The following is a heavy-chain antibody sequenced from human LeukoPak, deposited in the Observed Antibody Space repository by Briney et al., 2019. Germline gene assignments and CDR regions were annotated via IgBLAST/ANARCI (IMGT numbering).Heavy chain of an antibody. D-gene: IGHD1-26*01. V-gene: IGHV4-59*01. Sequence: AETLSLTCTAAGGSISSYYWSLIRQPPRKGLELIAFISYSESTKYTPSLKSRVTISVDTSKNQLFLKLSTVTAADTAVYYCARDGVVGATRDYFEYWGQGILVTVSS. CDR1: GGSISSYY. J-gene: IGHJ4*02. CDR2: ISYSEST. CDR3: ARDGVVGATRDYFEY.